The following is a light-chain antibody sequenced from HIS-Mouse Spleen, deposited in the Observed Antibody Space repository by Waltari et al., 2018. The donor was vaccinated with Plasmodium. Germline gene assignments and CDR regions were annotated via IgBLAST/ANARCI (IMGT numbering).Light chain of an antibody. CDR2: DPS. J-gene: IGKJ5*01. CDR3: QQRSNWHPIT. V-gene: IGKV3-11*01. CDR1: QSVSSY. Sequence: EFVLTQSPATLPFSPGERSTPPCRASQSVSSYLAWYQQNPGQTPSLLIYDPSNSATGIPARFSGSGSGTDFTLTISSLEPEDFAVYYCQQRSNWHPITFGQGTRLEIK.